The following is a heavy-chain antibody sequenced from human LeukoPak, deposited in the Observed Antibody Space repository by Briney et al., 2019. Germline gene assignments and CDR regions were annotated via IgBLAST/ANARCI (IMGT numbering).Heavy chain of an antibody. CDR2: ITYGSDTI. J-gene: IGHJ3*02. V-gene: IGHV3-48*01. D-gene: IGHD1-1*01. CDR3: AKSLLTTATGTGRAFDI. CDR1: GFYFGGHA. Sequence: PGGSLRLSCVAPGFYFGGHAMHWLRQAPGKGLEWVAYITYGSDTIFYADPVKGRFTISRDNSKNTLYLQMNSLRAEDSAEYYCAKSLLTTATGTGRAFDIWGQGTMVTVS.